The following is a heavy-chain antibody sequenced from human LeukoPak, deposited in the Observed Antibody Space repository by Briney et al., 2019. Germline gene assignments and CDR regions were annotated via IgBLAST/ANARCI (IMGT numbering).Heavy chain of an antibody. J-gene: IGHJ6*02. D-gene: IGHD3-16*01. CDR1: GGSISSSSYY. CDR3: ARDLPLTYGMDV. CDR2: IYYSGST. V-gene: IGHV4-39*07. Sequence: SETLSLTCTVSGGSISSSSYYWGWIRQPPGKGLEWIGSIYYSGSTNYNPSLKSRVTISVDTSKNQFSLKLSSVTAADTAVYYCARDLPLTYGMDVWGQGTTVTVSS.